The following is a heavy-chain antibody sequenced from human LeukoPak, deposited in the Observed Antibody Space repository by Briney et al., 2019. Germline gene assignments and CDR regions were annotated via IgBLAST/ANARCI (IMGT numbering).Heavy chain of an antibody. J-gene: IGHJ4*02. CDR2: VSSNGGST. D-gene: IGHD6-13*01. CDR3: AKSIAAAGAFDY. Sequence: GGSLRLSCAASGFTFSNYAMHWVRQAPGKGLEYVSAVSSNGGSTHYANSVKGRFIISRDNSKNTLYLQMGSLRAEDMAVYYCAKSIAAAGAFDYWGQGTLVTVSS. CDR1: GFTFSNYA. V-gene: IGHV3-64*01.